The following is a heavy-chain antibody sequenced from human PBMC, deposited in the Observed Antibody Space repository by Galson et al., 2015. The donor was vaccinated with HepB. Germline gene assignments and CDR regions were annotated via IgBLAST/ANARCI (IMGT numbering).Heavy chain of an antibody. CDR2: IWYDGSNI. D-gene: IGHD4-23*01. CDR3: ANEALPDHGGITGFES. J-gene: IGHJ4*02. Sequence: SLRLSCAASGFIFRSFGMHWVHQAPGKGLEWVAVIWYDGSNIYYADSVKGRFTISRDTSKNTLYLQMNSLRAEDTAVYYCANEALPDHGGITGFESWGQGTLVTVSS. CDR1: GFIFRSFG. V-gene: IGHV3-33*03.